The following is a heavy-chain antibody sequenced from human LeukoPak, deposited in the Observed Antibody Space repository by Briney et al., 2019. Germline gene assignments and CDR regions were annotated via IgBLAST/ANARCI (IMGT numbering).Heavy chain of an antibody. J-gene: IGHJ5*02. CDR3: ARDSGGWYRWFDP. D-gene: IGHD6-19*01. CDR2: IYYSGST. Sequence: SETLSLTCTVSGGSISSYYWSWVRQPPGKGLEWIGYIYYSGSTNYNSSLKSRVTISVDTSKNQFSLKRNSVTAADTAVYYCARDSGGWYRWFDPWGQGTLVTVSS. CDR1: GGSISSYY. V-gene: IGHV4-59*01.